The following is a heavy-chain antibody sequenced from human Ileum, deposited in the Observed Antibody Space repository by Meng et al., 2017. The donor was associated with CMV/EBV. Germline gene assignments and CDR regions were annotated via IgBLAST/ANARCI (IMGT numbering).Heavy chain of an antibody. CDR3: AAGYSSDFQH. CDR2: IYTSGTT. D-gene: IGHD1-1*01. V-gene: IGHV4-61*02. Sequence: QVHLQEAGPGLVKPSQTLSLTCTVSGGSISRGSYYWSLIRQPAGKGLEWIGRIYTSGTTNYNPSLKSRVTISVDTSKNQFSLKLSSVTAADTAVYYCAAGYSSDFQHWGQGTLVIVSS. CDR1: GGSISRGSYY. J-gene: IGHJ1*01.